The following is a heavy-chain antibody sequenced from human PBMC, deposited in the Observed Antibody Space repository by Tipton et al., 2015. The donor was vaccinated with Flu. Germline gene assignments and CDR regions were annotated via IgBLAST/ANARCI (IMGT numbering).Heavy chain of an antibody. Sequence: TLSLTCTVSGGSLSSYYWSWIRQPAGKGLEWIGRMYTSGSTNYNPSLKSRVTISVDTSKNQFSLKLSSVTAADTAVYYCARDYYDSSGYYYQDWGQGTLVTVSS. D-gene: IGHD3-22*01. CDR2: MYTSGST. V-gene: IGHV4-4*07. J-gene: IGHJ4*02. CDR1: GGSLSSYY. CDR3: ARDYYDSSGYYYQD.